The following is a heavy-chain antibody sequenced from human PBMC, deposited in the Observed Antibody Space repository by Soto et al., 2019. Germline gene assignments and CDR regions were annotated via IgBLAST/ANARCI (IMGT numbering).Heavy chain of an antibody. CDR3: VRDQKYFRVNGNWFDS. D-gene: IGHD2-2*01. CDR1: GYTSANFG. Sequence: ASVKVSCKASGYTSANFGISWVRQAPGQGLEWMGWVSGNNGASNPAPKVQGRITMTLDTSTGVSYMALRSLRSDDTAIYYCVRDQKYFRVNGNWFDSWGQGTLVTV. V-gene: IGHV1-18*04. J-gene: IGHJ5*01. CDR2: VSGNNGAS.